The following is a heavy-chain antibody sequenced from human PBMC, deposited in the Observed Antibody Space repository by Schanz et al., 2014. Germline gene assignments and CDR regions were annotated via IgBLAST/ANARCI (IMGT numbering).Heavy chain of an antibody. CDR2: IKEDGSVK. Sequence: EVQLVESGGGLVQPGGSLRLSCAASGFTFSSNSMNWVRQAPGKGLEWVANIKEDGSVKDYVDSVKGRFTISRDNAKNSLYLEMNSLRAEDTALYYCARDRRNADLDYWGQGTLVTVSS. V-gene: IGHV3-7*01. CDR3: ARDRRNADLDY. J-gene: IGHJ4*02. D-gene: IGHD1-1*01. CDR1: GFTFSSNS.